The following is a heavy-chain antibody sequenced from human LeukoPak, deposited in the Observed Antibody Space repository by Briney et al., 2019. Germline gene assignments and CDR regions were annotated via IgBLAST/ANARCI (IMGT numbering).Heavy chain of an antibody. CDR1: GGSISSYY. Sequence: SETLSLTCTVSGGSISSYYWSWIRQPPGKGLEWIGYIYYSGSTNYNPSLKSRVTISVDTSKNQFSLKLSSVTAADTAVYYCARDKGPYCSSTSCYTELDYWGQGTLVTVSS. D-gene: IGHD2-2*02. V-gene: IGHV4-59*12. CDR2: IYYSGST. CDR3: ARDKGPYCSSTSCYTELDY. J-gene: IGHJ4*02.